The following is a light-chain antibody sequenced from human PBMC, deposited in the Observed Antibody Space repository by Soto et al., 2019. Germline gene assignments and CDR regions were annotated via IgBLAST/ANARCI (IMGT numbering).Light chain of an antibody. CDR1: SSNIGSNT. V-gene: IGLV1-44*01. CDR2: SNN. J-gene: IGLJ2*01. CDR3: AAWDDRHVV. Sequence: QAVVTQPPSASGTPGQRVTISCSGSSSNIGSNTVNWYQQLPGTAPKLLIYSNNQRPSGVPDRFSGSKSGTSASLAISGLQSEDEDDYYCAAWDDRHVVFGGGTKVTVL.